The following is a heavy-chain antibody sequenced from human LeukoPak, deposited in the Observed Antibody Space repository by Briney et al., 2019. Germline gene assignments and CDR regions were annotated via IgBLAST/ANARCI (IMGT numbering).Heavy chain of an antibody. J-gene: IGHJ4*02. CDR3: ARHRSDSYFDY. D-gene: IGHD3-22*01. CDR2: IYYSGST. CDR1: GDSIGTGPYS. V-gene: IGHV4-61*01. Sequence: PSETLSLTCAVSGDSIGTGPYSWNWIRQPPGKGLEWIGYIYYSGSTNYNPSLKSRVTISVDTSKNQFSLKLSSVTAADTAVYYCARHRSDSYFDYWGQGTLVTVSS.